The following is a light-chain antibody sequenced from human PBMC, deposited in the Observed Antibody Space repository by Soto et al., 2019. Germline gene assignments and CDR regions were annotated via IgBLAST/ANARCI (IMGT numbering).Light chain of an antibody. CDR2: TSN. CDR1: RSNIGTGY. Sequence: QAVLTQPPSASGTPGQRVTISCSGSRSNIGTGYVFWYQLLPGTAPKLLIYTSNQRPSGVPDRFSGSKSGTSASLAISGLRSEDEAEYYCAAWDDSLSGPVFGGGTKLTVL. V-gene: IGLV1-47*01. CDR3: AAWDDSLSGPV. J-gene: IGLJ2*01.